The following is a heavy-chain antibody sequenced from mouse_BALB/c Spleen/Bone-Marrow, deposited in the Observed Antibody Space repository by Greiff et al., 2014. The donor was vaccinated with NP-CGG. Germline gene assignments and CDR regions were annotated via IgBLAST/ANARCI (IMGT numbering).Heavy chain of an antibody. J-gene: IGHJ4*01. Sequence: EVQLVESGGDLVKPGGSLKLSCAASGFTFGSYGMSWVRQTPDKRLEWVATISSGGSYTYYPDSVKGRFTISRDNAKNTLYLQMSSLKSEDTAMYYCARQYGNLGVTDYWGQGTSVTVSS. CDR3: ARQYGNLGVTDY. CDR2: ISSGGSYT. CDR1: GFTFGSYG. D-gene: IGHD2-1*01. V-gene: IGHV5-6*01.